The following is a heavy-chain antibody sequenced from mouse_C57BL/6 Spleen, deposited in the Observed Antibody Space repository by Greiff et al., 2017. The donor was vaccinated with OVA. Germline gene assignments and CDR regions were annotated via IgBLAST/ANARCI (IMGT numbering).Heavy chain of an antibody. D-gene: IGHD1-1*01. CDR3: TREGDYYGSSLERIGFDY. CDR2: ISSGGDYI. J-gene: IGHJ2*01. V-gene: IGHV5-9-1*02. CDR1: GFTFSSYA. Sequence: EVHLVESGEGLVKPGGSLKLSCAASGFTFSSYAMSWVRQTPEKRLEWVAYISSGGDYIYYADTVKGRFTISRDNARNTLYLQMSSLKSEDTAMYYCTREGDYYGSSLERIGFDYWGQGTTLTVSS.